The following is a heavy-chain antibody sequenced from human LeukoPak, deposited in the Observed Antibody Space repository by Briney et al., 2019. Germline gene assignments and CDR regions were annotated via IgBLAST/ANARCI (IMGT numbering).Heavy chain of an antibody. CDR3: ARRRDGYKGFDY. CDR2: IYYSGST. D-gene: IGHD5-24*01. CDR1: GGSFSGYY. V-gene: IGHV4-59*01. J-gene: IGHJ4*02. Sequence: SETLSLTCAVYGGSFSGYYWSWIRQPPGKGLEWIGYIYYSGSTNYNPSLKSRLTISVDTSKNQFSLKLSSVTAADTAVYYCARRRDGYKGFDYWGQGTLVTVSS.